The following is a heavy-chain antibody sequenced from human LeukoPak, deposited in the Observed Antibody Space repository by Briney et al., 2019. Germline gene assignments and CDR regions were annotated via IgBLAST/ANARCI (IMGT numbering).Heavy chain of an antibody. D-gene: IGHD6-19*01. CDR2: IYYSGST. J-gene: IGHJ3*02. V-gene: IGHV4-30-4*01. Sequence: SQTLSLTCTVSGGSISSANYYWSWIRQPPGKGLEWIGYIYYSGSTYYNPSLKSRLTISVDTSNNQFSLKLNSVTAADTAVYYCARDLGYSSGWYDIWGQGTMVTVSS. CDR3: ARDLGYSSGWYDI. CDR1: GGSISSANYY.